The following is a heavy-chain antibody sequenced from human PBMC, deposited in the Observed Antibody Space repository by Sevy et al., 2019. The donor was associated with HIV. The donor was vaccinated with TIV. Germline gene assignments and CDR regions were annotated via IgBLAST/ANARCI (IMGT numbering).Heavy chain of an antibody. Sequence: ASVKVSCKASGYTFTGYYMVWVRQAPGQGLEWMGRINPNSGGTNYAQKFQGRVTMNRDTSISTAYMELSSLRSDDTAVYYCAREWGITMTNAFDIWGQGTMVTVSS. CDR2: INPNSGGT. J-gene: IGHJ3*02. CDR3: AREWGITMTNAFDI. D-gene: IGHD3-22*01. CDR1: GYTFTGYY. V-gene: IGHV1-2*06.